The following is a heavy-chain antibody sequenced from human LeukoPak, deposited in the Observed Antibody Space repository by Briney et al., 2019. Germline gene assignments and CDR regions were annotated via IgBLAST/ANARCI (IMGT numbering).Heavy chain of an antibody. V-gene: IGHV3-23*01. J-gene: IGHJ4*02. D-gene: IGHD3/OR15-3a*01. CDR3: AKRGVVIRVILVGFHKEAYYFES. CDR2: ISDSGGST. Sequence: PGGSLGLSCAVSGITLSNYGMSWVRQAPGKGLEWVAGISDSGGSTKYADSVKGRFTIARDNRKNTLYLQMNSLRAEGTAVYFCAKRGVVIRVILVGFHKEAYYFESWGQGALVTVSS. CDR1: GITLSNYG.